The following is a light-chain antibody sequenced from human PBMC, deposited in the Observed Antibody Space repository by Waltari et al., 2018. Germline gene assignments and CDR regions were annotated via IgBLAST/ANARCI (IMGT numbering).Light chain of an antibody. CDR2: KDS. CDR1: TLPKQY. J-gene: IGLJ2*01. V-gene: IGLV3-25*03. Sequence: SFELTQPPSVSVSPGQTASITCSGNTLPKQYAYWYQQKPGQAPVLIMYKDSERPSGIPERFSGSRSGKTVTLTISGVQAEDEADYYCQSADSSGTPVIFGGGTKLTVL. CDR3: QSADSSGTPVI.